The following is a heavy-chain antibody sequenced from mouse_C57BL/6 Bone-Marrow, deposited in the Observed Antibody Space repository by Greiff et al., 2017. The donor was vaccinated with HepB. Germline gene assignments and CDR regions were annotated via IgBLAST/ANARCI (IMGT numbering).Heavy chain of an antibody. V-gene: IGHV1-81*01. D-gene: IGHD3-1*01. J-gene: IGHJ1*03. CDR1: GYTFTSYG. Sequence: VQLQESGAELARPGASVKLSCKASGYTFTSYGISWVKQRTGQGLEWIGEIYPRSGNTYYNEKFKGKATLTADKSSSTAYMELRSLTSEDSAVYFCARWAPWYFDVWGTGTTVTVSS. CDR2: IYPRSGNT. CDR3: ARWAPWYFDV.